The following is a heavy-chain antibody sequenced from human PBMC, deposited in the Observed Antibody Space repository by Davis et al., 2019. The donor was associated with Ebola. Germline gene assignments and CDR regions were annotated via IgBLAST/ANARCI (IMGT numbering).Heavy chain of an antibody. Sequence: MPSETLSLTCTVSGCSISGYYWSWIRQPPGKGLEWIGYIYYSGSTDYNPSLKSRVTISVDTSKNQFSLKLSSVTAADTAVYYCARGITMVRGVLNWFDPWGQGTLVTVSS. CDR1: GCSISGYY. CDR2: IYYSGST. D-gene: IGHD3-10*01. CDR3: ARGITMVRGVLNWFDP. V-gene: IGHV4-59*01. J-gene: IGHJ5*02.